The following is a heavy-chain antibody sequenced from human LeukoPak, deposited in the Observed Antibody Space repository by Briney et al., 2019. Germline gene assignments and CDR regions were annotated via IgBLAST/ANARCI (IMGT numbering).Heavy chain of an antibody. V-gene: IGHV3-7*01. Sequence: GGSLRLSCAASGFTFSSYWMSWVRQAPGKGLEWVANIKQDGSEKYYVDSVKGRFTISRDNSKNTLYLQMNSLRAEDTAVYYCAKGDGYNSYFDYWGQGTLVTVSS. CDR3: AKGDGYNSYFDY. CDR1: GFTFSSYW. CDR2: IKQDGSEK. J-gene: IGHJ4*02. D-gene: IGHD5-24*01.